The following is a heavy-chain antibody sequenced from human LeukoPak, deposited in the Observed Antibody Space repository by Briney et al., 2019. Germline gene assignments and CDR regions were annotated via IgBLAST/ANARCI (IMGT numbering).Heavy chain of an antibody. CDR1: GYTFTDYY. J-gene: IGHJ3*02. V-gene: IGHV1-69-2*01. D-gene: IGHD6-19*01. CDR2: VDPGDGET. Sequence: ATVKISCKASGYTFTDYYMHWVQQAPGKGLEWMGRVDPGDGETIYAEKFQGRVTITADTSTDTAYMELSSLRSEDTAVYYCARARKTYSSGWHDHAFDIWGQGTMVTVSS. CDR3: ARARKTYSSGWHDHAFDI.